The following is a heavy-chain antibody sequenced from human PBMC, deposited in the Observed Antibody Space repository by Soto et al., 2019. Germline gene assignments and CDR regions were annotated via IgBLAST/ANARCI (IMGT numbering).Heavy chain of an antibody. J-gene: IGHJ6*02. CDR2: IYPGDSDT. D-gene: IGHD6-6*01. Sequence: GESLKISCKGSGYSFTSYWIGWVRQMPGKGLEWMGIIYPGDSDTRYSPSFQGQVTISADKSISTAYLQWSSLKASDTAMYYCARAGIAARRGFYYYGMDVWGQGTTVTVPS. CDR3: ARAGIAARRGFYYYGMDV. CDR1: GYSFTSYW. V-gene: IGHV5-51*01.